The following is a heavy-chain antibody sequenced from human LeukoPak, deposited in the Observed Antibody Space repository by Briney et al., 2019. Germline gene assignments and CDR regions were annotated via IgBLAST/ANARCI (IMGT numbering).Heavy chain of an antibody. D-gene: IGHD3-16*02. V-gene: IGHV3-23*01. J-gene: IGHJ5*02. Sequence: GGSLRLSCAASGFTFSSYATSWVRQAPGKGLEWVSAISGSGGSTFNADSVKGRFTISRDNSKNTLYLQMNSLRAEDTAVYYCAKDVGYDYVWGSYRPQFDPWGQGTLVTVSS. CDR2: ISGSGGST. CDR1: GFTFSSYA. CDR3: AKDVGYDYVWGSYRPQFDP.